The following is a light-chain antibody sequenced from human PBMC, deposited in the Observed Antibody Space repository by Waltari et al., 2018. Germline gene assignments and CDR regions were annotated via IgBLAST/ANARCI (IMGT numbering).Light chain of an antibody. Sequence: QSALTQPASVSGSPGQSITISCTGTSRDVGGYNYVSWYQQHPGKAPKLMIYDVSNRPSGVSNRFSGSKSGNTASLTISGLQAEDEADYYCSSYTSSSTLWVVFGGGTKLTVL. CDR1: SRDVGGYNY. CDR2: DVS. J-gene: IGLJ2*01. CDR3: SSYTSSSTLWVV. V-gene: IGLV2-14*03.